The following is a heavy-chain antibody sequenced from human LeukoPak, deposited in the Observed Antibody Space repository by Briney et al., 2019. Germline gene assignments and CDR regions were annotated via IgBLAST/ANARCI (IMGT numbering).Heavy chain of an antibody. J-gene: IGHJ1*01. CDR1: GYTFTKYA. Sequence: ASVKVSCKASGYTFTKYAMHWVRQAPGQTLEWMAWINAGNGNTKYSQKLQGRVTMTTDTSTSTAYMELRSLRSDDTAVYYCAREGGDSSGYYFQYWGQGTLVTVSS. CDR2: INAGNGNT. V-gene: IGHV1-3*01. D-gene: IGHD3-22*01. CDR3: AREGGDSSGYYFQY.